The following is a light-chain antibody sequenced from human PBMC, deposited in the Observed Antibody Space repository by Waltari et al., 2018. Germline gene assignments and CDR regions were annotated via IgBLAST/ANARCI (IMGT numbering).Light chain of an antibody. J-gene: IGKJ4*02. V-gene: IGKV3-11*01. CDR3: QQRSNWPR. CDR1: QSVSNS. Sequence: EIVLTQSPATLSLSPGERATLSCRASQSVSNSLAWYQQKPGQAPRLLIYDASTRATGIPARFSGSGSGTDFTLTISSLEPEDFAVYYCQQRSNWPRFGGGTRVEI. CDR2: DAS.